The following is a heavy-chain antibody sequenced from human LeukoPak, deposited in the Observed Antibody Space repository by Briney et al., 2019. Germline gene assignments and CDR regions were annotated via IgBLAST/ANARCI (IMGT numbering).Heavy chain of an antibody. J-gene: IGHJ5*02. V-gene: IGHV4-59*01. CDR3: ARGARAILWFGFDP. D-gene: IGHD3-10*01. CDR2: IYYSGST. Sequence: SETLSLTCTVSGGPISGYYWSWIRQPPGKGLEWMGYIYYSGSTNYDPSLKSRVTISVDTSKNQFSLKLSSVPAADTAVYYCARGARAILWFGFDPCGQGTLVTVSS. CDR1: GGPISGYY.